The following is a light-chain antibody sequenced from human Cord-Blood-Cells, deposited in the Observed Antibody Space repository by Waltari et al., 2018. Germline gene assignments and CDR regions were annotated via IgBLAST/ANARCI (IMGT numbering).Light chain of an antibody. CDR1: SSDVGGYNY. CDR2: AVS. Sequence: QSALTQPASVSGSPGQSITISCTGTSSDVGGYNYVSWYQQHPGKAPKRMIDAVSNRPAGVANRFSGSKSGNTASLTISELQAEDEADYYCSSYTSSSTWVFGGGTKLTVL. V-gene: IGLV2-14*01. CDR3: SSYTSSSTWV. J-gene: IGLJ3*02.